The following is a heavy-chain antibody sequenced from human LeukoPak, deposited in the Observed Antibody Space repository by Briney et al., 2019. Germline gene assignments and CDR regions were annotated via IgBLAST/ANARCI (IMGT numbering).Heavy chain of an antibody. CDR1: GFTFSSYW. D-gene: IGHD3-10*01. Sequence: GGSLRLFCAASGFTFSSYWMHWVRQAPGKGLVWVSRIEGDGSSTSYADSVKGRFTIFRDNAKNTLYPQMNSLRAEDTAVYYCARDPSAWGGWFDPWGQGTLVTVSS. V-gene: IGHV3-74*01. CDR2: IEGDGSST. CDR3: ARDPSAWGGWFDP. J-gene: IGHJ5*02.